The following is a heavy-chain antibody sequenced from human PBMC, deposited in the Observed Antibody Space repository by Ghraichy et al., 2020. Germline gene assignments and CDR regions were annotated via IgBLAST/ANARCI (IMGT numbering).Heavy chain of an antibody. J-gene: IGHJ4*02. D-gene: IGHD3-16*01. Sequence: GESLNISCAASGLTLSRYGMHWVRQAPGKGLEWVAYISNDGSKTNHAESVKGRFTISRDNTKNTLYLQMNSLRDEDTAVYYCARWDGGRSFDYWGQGTLVTVSS. CDR3: ARWDGGRSFDY. CDR2: ISNDGSKT. V-gene: IGHV3-30*03. CDR1: GLTLSRYG.